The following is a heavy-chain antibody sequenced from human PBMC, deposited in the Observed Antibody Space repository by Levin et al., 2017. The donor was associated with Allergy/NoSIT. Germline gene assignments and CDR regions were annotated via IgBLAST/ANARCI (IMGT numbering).Heavy chain of an antibody. J-gene: IGHJ5*02. CDR2: IIPILGIA. CDR1: GGTFSSYT. Sequence: GASVKVSCKASGGTFSSYTISWVRQAPGQGLEWMGRIIPILGIANYAQKFQGRVTITADKSTSTAYMELSSLRSEDTAVYYCASFHSYGHHNWFDPWGQGTLVTVSS. D-gene: IGHD5-18*01. V-gene: IGHV1-69*02. CDR3: ASFHSYGHHNWFDP.